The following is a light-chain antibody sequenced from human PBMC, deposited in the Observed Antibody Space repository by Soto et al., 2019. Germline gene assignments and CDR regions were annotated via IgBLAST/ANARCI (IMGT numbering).Light chain of an antibody. CDR2: GAS. CDR1: QSVSNN. CDR3: QQYNDWPPVT. J-gene: IGKJ5*01. V-gene: IGKV3-15*01. Sequence: ETVMTQSPATLSVSPGERATLSCRASQSVSNNLAWYQQKPSQAPRLLIYGASTRATGIPARFSGSGSGTEFTLTISSLQSQDFAVYYCQQYNDWPPVTFGQGTRLEIK.